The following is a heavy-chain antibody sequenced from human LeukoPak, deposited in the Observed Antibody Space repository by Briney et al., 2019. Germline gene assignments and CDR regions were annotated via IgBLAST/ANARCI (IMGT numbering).Heavy chain of an antibody. CDR2: IYYSGST. CDR3: ARVRYSSGWHGGKFFFDI. Sequence: SETLSLTCTVSGGSISSYYWSWIRQPPGKGLEWIGYIYYSGSTIYNPSLKSRVTISVDTSKNQFSLKLSSVTAADTAVYYCARVRYSSGWHGGKFFFDIWGQGTMVTVSS. D-gene: IGHD6-19*01. V-gene: IGHV4-59*01. J-gene: IGHJ3*02. CDR1: GGSISSYY.